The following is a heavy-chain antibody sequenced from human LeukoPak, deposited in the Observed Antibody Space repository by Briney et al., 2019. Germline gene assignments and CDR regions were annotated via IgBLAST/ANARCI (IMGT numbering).Heavy chain of an antibody. Sequence: PSQTLSLTCTVSGGSISSGGYYWSWIHQHPGKSLEWIGYIYYSGSTYYNPSLKSRVTISVDTSKNQFSLKLSSVTAADTAVYYCARGDDYSNNWFDPWGQGTLVTVSS. J-gene: IGHJ5*02. D-gene: IGHD4-11*01. CDR1: GGSISSGGYY. CDR2: IYYSGST. CDR3: ARGDDYSNNWFDP. V-gene: IGHV4-31*03.